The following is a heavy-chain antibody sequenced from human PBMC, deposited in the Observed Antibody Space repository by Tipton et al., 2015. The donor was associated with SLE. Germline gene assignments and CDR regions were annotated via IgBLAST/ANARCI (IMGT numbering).Heavy chain of an antibody. CDR1: GGSVSSGSYY. Sequence: TLSLTCAVSGGSVSSGSYYWSWIRQPPGKGLEWIGEINHSGSTNYNPSLKSRVTISVDTSKNQFSLKLSSVTAADTAVYYCARGDMTTVGPFFDYWGQGTLVTVSS. CDR2: INHSGST. D-gene: IGHD4-23*01. V-gene: IGHV4-61*01. CDR3: ARGDMTTVGPFFDY. J-gene: IGHJ4*02.